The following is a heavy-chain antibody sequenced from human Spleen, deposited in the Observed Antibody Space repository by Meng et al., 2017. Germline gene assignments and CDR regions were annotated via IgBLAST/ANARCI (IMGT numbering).Heavy chain of an antibody. Sequence: GESLKISCAGSGFTFSVNGIHWVRQAPGKGLEWVAVIWNDGSKKFYADSVKGRFSISRDNLKLYLQMNSLRTEDTAVYYCARAPPVVRGVMGAFDVWGQGTMVTVSS. J-gene: IGHJ3*01. CDR1: GFTFSVNG. D-gene: IGHD3-10*01. V-gene: IGHV3-30*19. CDR3: ARAPPVVRGVMGAFDV. CDR2: IWNDGSKK.